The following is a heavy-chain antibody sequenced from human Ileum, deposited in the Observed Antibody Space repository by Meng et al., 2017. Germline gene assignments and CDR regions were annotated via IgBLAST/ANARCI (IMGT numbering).Heavy chain of an antibody. CDR1: GWSFSGYY. CDR2: INHSGST. J-gene: IGHJ4*02. V-gene: IGHV4-34*01. CDR3: ARGGHDSSGYYSFDY. Sequence: QVSGKQGGEGLLKPRETRAFTCAVYGWSFSGYYWSWTRQPPGKGLEWIGEINHSGSTNYNPSLKSRVTISVDTSKNQFSLKLSSVTAADTAVYYCARGGHDSSGYYSFDYWGQGTLVTVSS. D-gene: IGHD3-22*01.